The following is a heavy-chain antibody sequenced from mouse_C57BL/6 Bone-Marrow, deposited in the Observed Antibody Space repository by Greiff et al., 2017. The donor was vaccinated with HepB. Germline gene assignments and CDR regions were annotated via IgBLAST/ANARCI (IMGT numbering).Heavy chain of an antibody. J-gene: IGHJ2*01. D-gene: IGHD1-1*01. V-gene: IGHV1-55*01. CDR1: GYTFTSYW. Sequence: QVQLQQSGAELVKPGASVKMSCKASGYTFTSYWITWVKQRPGQGLEWIGDIYPGSGSTNYNEKFKSKATLTVDTSSSTAYMQLSSLTSEDSAVYYCARWGNYYGSSYYFDYWGQGTTLTVSS. CDR2: IYPGSGST. CDR3: ARWGNYYGSSYYFDY.